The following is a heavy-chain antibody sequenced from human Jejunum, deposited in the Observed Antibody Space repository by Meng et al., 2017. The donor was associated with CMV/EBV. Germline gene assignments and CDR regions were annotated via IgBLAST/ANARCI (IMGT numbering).Heavy chain of an antibody. J-gene: IGHJ5*02. D-gene: IGHD1-1*01. CDR2: IVPVLDIA. CDR1: TFNPSP. V-gene: IGHV1-69*02. Sequence: TFNPSPLNWVRQAPGQGLEWMGRIVPVLDIANSAQSFQGRLTIIADRSSSTAYMELTSLRSDDTAVYYCATSTATTSNFGRVWNTWGQGTEVTVSS. CDR3: ATSTATTSNFGRVWNT.